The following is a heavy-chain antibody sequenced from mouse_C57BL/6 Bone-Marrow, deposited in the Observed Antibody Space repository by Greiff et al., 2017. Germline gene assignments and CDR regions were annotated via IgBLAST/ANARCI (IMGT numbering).Heavy chain of an antibody. CDR1: GFTIKDDY. CDR3: TSCAY. CDR2: IDPENGDT. V-gene: IGHV14-4*01. J-gene: IGHJ3*01. Sequence: EVQLQQSGAELVKPGASVKLSCTASGFTIKDDYMNWVKQRPEQGLEWIGWIDPENGDTEYAAKFQGKATITADKASNTAYRQLSSLTSEDPAVYSCTSCAYWGQGTLVTVSA.